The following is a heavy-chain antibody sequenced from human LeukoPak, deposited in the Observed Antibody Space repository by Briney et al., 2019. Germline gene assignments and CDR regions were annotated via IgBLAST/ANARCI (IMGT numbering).Heavy chain of an antibody. CDR1: GFTFNNYD. CDR3: AELGITMIGGV. V-gene: IGHV3-48*03. D-gene: IGHD3-10*02. J-gene: IGHJ6*04. Sequence: GGSLRLSCAASGFTFNNYDITWVHQAPGKGLEWVSKISGSGGTIYYADSVKGRFTISRDNAKNSLYLQMNSLRAEDTAVYYCAELGITMIGGVWGKGTTVTISS. CDR2: ISGSGGTI.